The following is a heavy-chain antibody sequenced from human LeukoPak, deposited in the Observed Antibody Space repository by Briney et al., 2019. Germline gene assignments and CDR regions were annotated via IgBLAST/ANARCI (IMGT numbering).Heavy chain of an antibody. Sequence: GGSLRLSCAASGFTFSSYGMHWVRQAPGKGLEWVAFIRYDGSNKYYADSVKGRFTISRDNSKNTLYLQMNSLRAEDTAVYYCAKDFGEVGYGSLYYYYYYMDVWGKGTTVTVSS. CDR3: AKDFGEVGYGSLYYYYYYMDV. CDR2: IRYDGSNK. D-gene: IGHD3-10*01. V-gene: IGHV3-30*02. J-gene: IGHJ6*03. CDR1: GFTFSSYG.